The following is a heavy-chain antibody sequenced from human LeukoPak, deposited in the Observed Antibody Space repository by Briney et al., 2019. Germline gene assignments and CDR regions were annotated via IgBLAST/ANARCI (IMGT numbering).Heavy chain of an antibody. CDR2: ISIGGTYI. J-gene: IGHJ3*02. CDR1: GFTFSGYG. V-gene: IGHV3-21*01. CDR3: TKSRSSWSDDTFDI. Sequence: PGGSLRLSCAASGFTFSGYGMFWVRQAPGKGLEWISSISIGGTYIYYADSVKGRFTISRNNAKNSLYLQMNSLRADDTAVYYCTKSRSSWSDDTFDIRGQGTMVTVSS. D-gene: IGHD6-13*01.